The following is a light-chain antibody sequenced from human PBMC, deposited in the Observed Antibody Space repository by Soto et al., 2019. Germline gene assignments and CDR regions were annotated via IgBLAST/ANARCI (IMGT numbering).Light chain of an antibody. CDR1: QSVSSY. V-gene: IGKV3-11*01. CDR3: QQRSNWPPKST. J-gene: IGKJ2*01. CDR2: DAS. Sequence: EIVLTQSPATLSLSPGERATLSCRASQSVSSYLAWYQQKPGQAPRLLIYDASNRATGIPARFSGSGSGTDFPLTIRSLEPEDFAVYYCQQRSNWPPKSTFGQGTKLEIK.